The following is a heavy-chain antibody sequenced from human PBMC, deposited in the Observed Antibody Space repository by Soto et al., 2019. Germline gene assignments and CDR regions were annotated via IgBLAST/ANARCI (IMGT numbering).Heavy chain of an antibody. CDR1: GYTFTGHY. J-gene: IGHJ4*02. V-gene: IGHV1-2*02. CDR3: GRGRSGQIVVFY. D-gene: IGHD1-26*01. Sequence: ASVKVSFKASGYTFTGHYIHWVRQAPEQGPEWMGEIGPESGATRYAQRFQGRVTMTRDMSITTVYMELNNLSPDDTAVYYCGRGRSGQIVVFYWGQGTPVTVSS. CDR2: IGPESGAT.